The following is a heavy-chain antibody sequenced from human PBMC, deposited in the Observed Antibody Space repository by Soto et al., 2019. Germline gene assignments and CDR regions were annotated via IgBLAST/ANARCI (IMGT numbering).Heavy chain of an antibody. CDR2: ISGGGDNT. CDR3: AKERLARGFDY. V-gene: IGHV3-23*04. Sequence: EVQLVDSGGGLVQPGGSLRLSCEASGVTFSNYAMNWVRQAPGKGLEWVLGISGGGDNTYYADSVKGRFTISRDNSKNTVFLQMTSLRAEDTAVYYCAKERLARGFDYWGPGTLVTVSS. J-gene: IGHJ4*02. CDR1: GVTFSNYA.